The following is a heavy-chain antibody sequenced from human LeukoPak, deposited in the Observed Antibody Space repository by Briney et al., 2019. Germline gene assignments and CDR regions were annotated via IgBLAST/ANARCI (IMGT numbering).Heavy chain of an antibody. CDR1: GFTFDDYA. V-gene: IGHV3-9*01. CDR2: ISWSSDDI. J-gene: IGHJ4*02. CDR3: ARAAYGGGTSRVEY. Sequence: GGSLRLSCAASGFTFDDYAMYWIRQTPGKGLEWVSSISWSSDDITYADSVKGRFTISRDNAKNSLYLQMSSLRAEDTALYYCARAAYGGGTSRVEYWGQGTLVTVSS. D-gene: IGHD2-21*01.